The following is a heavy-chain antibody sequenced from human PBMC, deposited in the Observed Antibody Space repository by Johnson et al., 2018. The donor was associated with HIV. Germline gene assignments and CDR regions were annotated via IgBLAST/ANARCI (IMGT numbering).Heavy chain of an antibody. CDR2: FNNDGNTT. D-gene: IGHD3-9*01. V-gene: IGHV3-74*02. CDR3: ARMGLTGAFDI. CDR1: GFAFNNYW. J-gene: IGHJ3*02. Sequence: VQLVESGGGAVRPGGSLRLSCAASGFAFNNYWMHWVRQAPGKGLVWVSRFNNDGNTTTYADSVKGRFTISRDNAKNTLYLQMDSLRAEDTAVYYCARMGLTGAFDIWGQGTMVTVSS.